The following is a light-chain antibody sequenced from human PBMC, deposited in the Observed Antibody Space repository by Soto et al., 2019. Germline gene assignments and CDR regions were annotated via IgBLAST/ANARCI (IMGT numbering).Light chain of an antibody. J-gene: IGLJ1*01. CDR2: EVS. CDR3: SSYTSSNTRV. CDR1: SSDVGGYNY. Sequence: QSALTHPASVSGSPGQSITISCTGTSSDVGGYNYVSWYQQDPGKAPKLMIYEVSNRPSGVSNRFSGSKSGNTASLTISGLQAEDEADYYCSSYTSSNTRVLGTGTKVTVL. V-gene: IGLV2-14*01.